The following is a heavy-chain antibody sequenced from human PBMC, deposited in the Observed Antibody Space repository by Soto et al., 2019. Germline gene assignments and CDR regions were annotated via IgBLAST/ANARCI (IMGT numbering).Heavy chain of an antibody. CDR3: ARGHGIAAAGRSGVDWFDP. CDR1: GGSFSGYY. J-gene: IGHJ5*02. D-gene: IGHD6-13*01. CDR2: INDSGST. Sequence: SETLSLTCAVYGGSFSGYYWSWIRQPPGKGLEWIGEINDSGSTNYNPSLKSRVTISVDTSKNQFSLKLSSVTAADTAVYYCARGHGIAAAGRSGVDWFDPWGQGTLVTVSS. V-gene: IGHV4-34*01.